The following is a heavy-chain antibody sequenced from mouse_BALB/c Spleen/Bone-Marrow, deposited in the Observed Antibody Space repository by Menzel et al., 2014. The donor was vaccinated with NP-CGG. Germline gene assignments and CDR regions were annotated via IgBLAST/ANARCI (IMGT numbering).Heavy chain of an antibody. CDR3: ARSRWLGAMDY. J-gene: IGHJ4*01. CDR1: GFNIKDTY. D-gene: IGHD1-1*02. V-gene: IGHV14-3*02. Sequence: EVQRVESGAELVKPGASVKLSCTASGFNIKDTYMHWVKQRPEQGLEWIGRIDPANGNTKYDPKFQGKATITADTSSNTAYLQLSSLTSEDTAVYYCARSRWLGAMDYWGQGTSVTVSS. CDR2: IDPANGNT.